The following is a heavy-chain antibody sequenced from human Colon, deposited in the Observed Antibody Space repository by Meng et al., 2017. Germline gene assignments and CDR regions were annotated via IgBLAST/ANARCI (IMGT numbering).Heavy chain of an antibody. CDR3: ARWDNSGYYFDY. V-gene: IGHV1-69*06. CDR2: IIPIFGTP. J-gene: IGHJ4*02. D-gene: IGHD3-22*01. Sequence: QVQVVQSGAEVKKPGSSVKVSCKASGGTFTYFAFSWVRQAPGQGLEWMGGIIPIFGTPHYAQKFHGRVTITADKSTNTAYMELSSLRSEDTAVYYCARWDNSGYYFDYWGQGTLVTVSS. CDR1: GGTFTYFA.